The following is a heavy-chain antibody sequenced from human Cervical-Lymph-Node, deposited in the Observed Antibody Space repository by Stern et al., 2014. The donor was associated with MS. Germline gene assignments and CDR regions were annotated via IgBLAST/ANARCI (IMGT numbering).Heavy chain of an antibody. CDR3: ARRSGHRGAFDI. V-gene: IGHV5-51*03. J-gene: IGHJ3*02. CDR2: VYPGDSDT. D-gene: IGHD2-15*01. Sequence: EVQLVESGAEVKKPGESLKISCKGSGYTFSNYWIGWVRQMPGKGLEWMGVVYPGDSDTRYSPSFQGQFTISADKSIDTAYLQWTGLKASDTAMYYCARRSGHRGAFDIWGQGTMVTVSS. CDR1: GYTFSNYW.